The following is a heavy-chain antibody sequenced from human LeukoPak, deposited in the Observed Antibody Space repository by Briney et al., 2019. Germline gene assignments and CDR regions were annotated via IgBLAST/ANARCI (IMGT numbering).Heavy chain of an antibody. CDR1: GFTISSCS. Sequence: GGSLRLSCAASGFTISSCSMSWVRQAPGKGLEWVSAINSVGSTYYADSVKGRFTISRDNSENTLYLQMNSLRAEDTAVYYCARDNYGGNLDYWGQGTLVTVSS. D-gene: IGHD4-23*01. V-gene: IGHV3-23*01. CDR3: ARDNYGGNLDY. CDR2: INSVGST. J-gene: IGHJ4*02.